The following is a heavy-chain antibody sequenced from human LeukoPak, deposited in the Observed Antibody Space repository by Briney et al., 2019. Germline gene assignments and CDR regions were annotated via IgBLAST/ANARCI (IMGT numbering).Heavy chain of an antibody. CDR3: ARSLWFGELLYTGQVY. D-gene: IGHD3-10*01. CDR1: GGSISTSSYY. CDR2: IFYSGST. Sequence: SETLSLTCTVSGGSISTSSYYWGWVRQPPGKGLEWIGNIFYSGSTYYSPSLKSRVTISLDTSRNQFSLKLSSVTAADTAVYYCARSLWFGELLYTGQVYWGQGTLVTVSS. V-gene: IGHV4-39*07. J-gene: IGHJ4*02.